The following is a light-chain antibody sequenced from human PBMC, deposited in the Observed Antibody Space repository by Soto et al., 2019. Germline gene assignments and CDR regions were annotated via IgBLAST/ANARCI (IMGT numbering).Light chain of an antibody. J-gene: IGLJ1*01. CDR3: CSYAGSREV. CDR1: SSDVGSYNL. Sequence: QPVLTQPASVSGSPGQSITISCTGTSSDVGSYNLVSWYQQHPGKAPKLMIYKVSKRPSGVSNRFSGSKSGNTASLTISGLQAEDEADYYCCSYAGSREVFGTGTKVTV. V-gene: IGLV2-23*02. CDR2: KVS.